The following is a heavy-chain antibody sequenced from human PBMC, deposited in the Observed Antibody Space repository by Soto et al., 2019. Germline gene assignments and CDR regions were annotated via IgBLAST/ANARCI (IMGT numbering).Heavy chain of an antibody. CDR3: ARLEEQQLGGSYNPRYYYYYGMDV. D-gene: IGHD6-13*01. V-gene: IGHV1-69*13. CDR2: IIPIFGTA. J-gene: IGHJ6*02. Sequence: SVKVSCKVSGGTFSSYAISGVRQAPGQGLEWMGGIIPIFGTANYAQKFQGRVTITADESTSTAYMELSSLRSEDTAVYYCARLEEQQLGGSYNPRYYYYYGMDVWGQGTTVTVSS. CDR1: GGTFSSYA.